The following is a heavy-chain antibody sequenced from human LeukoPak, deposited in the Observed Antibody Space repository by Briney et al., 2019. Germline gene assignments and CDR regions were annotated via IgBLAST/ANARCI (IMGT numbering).Heavy chain of an antibody. CDR1: GYTFTSYG. D-gene: IGHD5-18*01. CDR3: ARDRYSYGPGGSSSPLADY. Sequence: ASVKVSCKASGYTFTSYGISWVRQAPGQGLEWMGWISAYNGNTNYAQKLQGRVTMTTDTSTSTAYMELRSLRSDDTAVYYCARDRYSYGPGGSSSPLADYWGQGTLVTVSS. V-gene: IGHV1-18*01. CDR2: ISAYNGNT. J-gene: IGHJ4*02.